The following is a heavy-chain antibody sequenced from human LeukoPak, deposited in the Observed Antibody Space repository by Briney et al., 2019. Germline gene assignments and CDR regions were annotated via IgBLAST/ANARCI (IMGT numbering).Heavy chain of an antibody. CDR3: ARNPKGDFRFDAFDI. CDR1: GYTLTELS. Sequence: GASVKVSCRVSGYTLTELSMHWVRQAPGKGLEWMGGIIPIFGTANYAQKFQGRVTITTDESTSTAYMELSSLRSEDTAVYYCARNPKGDFRFDAFDIWGQGTMVTVSS. J-gene: IGHJ3*02. V-gene: IGHV1-69*05. CDR2: IIPIFGTA. D-gene: IGHD3-3*01.